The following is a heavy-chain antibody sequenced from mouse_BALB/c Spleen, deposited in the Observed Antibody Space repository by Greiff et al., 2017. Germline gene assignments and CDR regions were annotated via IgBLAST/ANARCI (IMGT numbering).Heavy chain of an antibody. CDR3: ARRGDYDHYYAMDY. V-gene: IGHV1-54*01. Sequence: QVQLQQSGAELVRPGTSVKVSCKASGYAFTNYLIEWVKQRPGQGLEWIGVINPGSGGTNYNEKFKGKATLTADKSSSTAYMQLSSLTSDDSAVYFCARRGDYDHYYAMDYWGQGTSVTVSS. J-gene: IGHJ4*01. D-gene: IGHD2-4*01. CDR1: GYAFTNYL. CDR2: INPGSGGT.